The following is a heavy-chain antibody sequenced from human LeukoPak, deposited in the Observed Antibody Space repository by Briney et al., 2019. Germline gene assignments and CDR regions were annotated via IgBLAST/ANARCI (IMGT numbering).Heavy chain of an antibody. Sequence: PGGSLRLSCAASGFTFSNYWMSWVRQAPGKGLEWVANIKQDGSEKYYVDSVKGRFTISRDDANYSLYLQMNSLRAEDTAVYYCARTAYAMDVWGKGTTVTVSS. CDR2: IKQDGSEK. CDR1: GFTFSNYW. V-gene: IGHV3-7*03. J-gene: IGHJ6*04. CDR3: ARTAYAMDV.